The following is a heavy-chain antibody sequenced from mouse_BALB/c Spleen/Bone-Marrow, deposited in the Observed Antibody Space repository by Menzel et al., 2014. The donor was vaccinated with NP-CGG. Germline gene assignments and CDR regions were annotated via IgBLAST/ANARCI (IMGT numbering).Heavy chain of an antibody. Sequence: VQLQQSGPELVKPGALVKISCKASGYTSTPNDLIWVKQRPGHPLPWIGWIYPGDGSTKYNEKFKGKATLTADKSSSTAYMRLSSVTSENSAVYFCARWGTYYAMDYWGQGTSVTVSS. J-gene: IGHJ4*01. CDR1: GYTSTPND. CDR2: IYPGDGST. V-gene: IGHV1S56*01. D-gene: IGHD3-3*01. CDR3: ARWGTYYAMDY.